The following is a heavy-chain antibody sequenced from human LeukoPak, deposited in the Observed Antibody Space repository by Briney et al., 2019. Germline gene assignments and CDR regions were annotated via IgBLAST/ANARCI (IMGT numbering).Heavy chain of an antibody. CDR3: ARDRNDFWSGYPSPYGMDV. CDR1: GFTVSSNY. V-gene: IGHV3-53*01. D-gene: IGHD3-3*01. CDR2: IYSGGST. Sequence: GGSLRLSCAASGFTVSSNYMSWVRQAPGKGLEWVSVIYSGGSTYYADSVKGRFTISRDNSKNTLYLQMNSLRAEDTAVYYCARDRNDFWSGYPSPYGMDVWGQGTTVTVSS. J-gene: IGHJ6*02.